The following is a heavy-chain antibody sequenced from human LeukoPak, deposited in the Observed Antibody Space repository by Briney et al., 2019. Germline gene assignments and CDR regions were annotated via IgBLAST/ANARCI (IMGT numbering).Heavy chain of an antibody. V-gene: IGHV1-69*10. CDR3: ARRKIVASDYYFDY. J-gene: IGHJ4*02. CDR1: GGTFSIYA. CDR2: ILPILFFP. D-gene: IGHD5-12*01. Sequence: SVTVSFKASGGTFSIYAISWVRQAPGQGGEWMGGILPILFFPTYALQFHGSVTLTAAKSPSTAYMDLSSLRSEDTAVYFCARRKIVASDYYFDYWGQGTLVTVSS.